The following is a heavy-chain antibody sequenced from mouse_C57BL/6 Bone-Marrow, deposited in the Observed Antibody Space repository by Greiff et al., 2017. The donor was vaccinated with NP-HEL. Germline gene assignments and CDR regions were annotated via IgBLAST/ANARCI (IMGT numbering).Heavy chain of an antibody. Sequence: QVQLQQPGAELVRPGTSVKLSCKASGYTFTSYWMHWVKQRPGQGLEWIGVIDPSDSYTNYNQKFKGKATLTVDTSSSTAYMQLSSLTSEDSAVYYCERSGWFAYWGQGTLVTVSA. D-gene: IGHD3-1*01. CDR1: GYTFTSYW. CDR2: IDPSDSYT. CDR3: ERSGWFAY. J-gene: IGHJ3*01. V-gene: IGHV1-59*01.